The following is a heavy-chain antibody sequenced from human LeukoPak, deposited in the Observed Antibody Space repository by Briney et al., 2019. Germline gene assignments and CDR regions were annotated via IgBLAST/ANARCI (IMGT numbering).Heavy chain of an antibody. CDR3: ARDALNRYYYYGMDV. CDR2: ISAYNGNT. Sequence: ASVKVSCKASGYTFTGYYMHWVRQAPGQGLEWMGWISAYNGNTNYAQKLQGRVTMTTDTSTSTVYMELRSLRSDDTAVYYCARDALNRYYYYGMDVWGQGTTVTVSS. V-gene: IGHV1-18*04. D-gene: IGHD1-14*01. CDR1: GYTFTGYY. J-gene: IGHJ6*02.